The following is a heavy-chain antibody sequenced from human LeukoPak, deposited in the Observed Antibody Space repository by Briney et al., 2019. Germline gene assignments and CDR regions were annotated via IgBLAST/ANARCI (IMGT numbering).Heavy chain of an antibody. CDR2: IRYDGSKK. V-gene: IGHV3-30*02. J-gene: IGHJ4*02. CDR3: AKVEVSVVRGVIDFDY. D-gene: IGHD3-10*01. CDR1: GFTFSSYG. Sequence: GGSLRLSCAASGFTFSSYGMHWVRQAPGKGLEWVAFIRYDGSKKYYADSVKGRFTISRDNSKNTLYLQMNSLRAEDTAVYYCAKVEVSVVRGVIDFDYWGQGTLVTVSS.